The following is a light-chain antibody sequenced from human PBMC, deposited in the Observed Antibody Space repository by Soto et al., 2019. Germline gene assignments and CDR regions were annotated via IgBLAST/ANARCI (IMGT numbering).Light chain of an antibody. V-gene: IGKV1-9*01. J-gene: IGKJ4*01. Sequence: IQFTHSTSSLSASLGYIFTVTFRASQGISSYLAWYQQKPGKAPRLLIYAASTLQSGVPSRFSGSGSDTEFTLTISSLQPEDFATYYCQQLNNYPLTFGGGTKVDVK. CDR1: QGISSY. CDR2: AAS. CDR3: QQLNNYPLT.